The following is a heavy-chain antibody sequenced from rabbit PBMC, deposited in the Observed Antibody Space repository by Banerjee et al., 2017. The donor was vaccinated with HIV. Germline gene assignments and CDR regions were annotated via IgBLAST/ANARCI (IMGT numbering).Heavy chain of an antibody. CDR2: INTSSGNT. D-gene: IGHD2-1*01. Sequence: QSLEESGGGLVKPEGSLTLTCTASGFSFTNKYVMCWVRQAPGKGLQWIACINTSSGNTVYANWAKGRFTISKTSSTTVTLQMTSLTAADTATYFCARGIDYVDHWGFYFNLWGQGTLVTVS. CDR3: ARGIDYVDHWGFYFNL. V-gene: IGHV1S40*01. CDR1: GFSFTNKYV. J-gene: IGHJ4*01.